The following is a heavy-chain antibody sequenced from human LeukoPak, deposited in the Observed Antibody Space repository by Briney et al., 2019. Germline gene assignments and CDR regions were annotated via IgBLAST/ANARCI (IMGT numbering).Heavy chain of an antibody. Sequence: PSETLSLTCAVYGGSFSGYYWSWIRQPPGKGLEWIGEINHSGSTNYNPSLKSRVTISVDTSKNQLSLKLSSVTAADTAVYYCATLGAVAGTKYYYYYMDVWGKGTTVTVSS. CDR2: INHSGST. CDR1: GGSFSGYY. D-gene: IGHD6-19*01. V-gene: IGHV4-34*01. J-gene: IGHJ6*03. CDR3: ATLGAVAGTKYYYYYMDV.